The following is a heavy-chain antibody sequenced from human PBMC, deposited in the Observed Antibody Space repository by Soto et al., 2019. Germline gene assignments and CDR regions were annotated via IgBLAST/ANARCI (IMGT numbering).Heavy chain of an antibody. V-gene: IGHV4-34*01. CDR2: INHSGDT. Sequence: PSETLSLTCAVYGGSFSGYYWNWLRQSPGKGLEWIGEINHSGDTNYSPSLRSRVTISVDTSRNQFSLKLSSVTAADTAVYNCARQRGCLLSIPNSLPDPPPALVVWGQGAM. CDR3: ARQRGCLLSIPNSLPDPPPALVV. J-gene: IGHJ3*01. CDR1: GGSFSGYY. D-gene: IGHD2-21*02.